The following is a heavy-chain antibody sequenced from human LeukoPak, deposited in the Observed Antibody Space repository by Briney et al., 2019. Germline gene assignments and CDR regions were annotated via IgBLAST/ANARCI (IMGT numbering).Heavy chain of an antibody. Sequence: GSLRLSCAASGFTFSSYAMSWVRQAPGKGLEWVSGISGSGGSTYYADSVKGRFTISRDNSKNTLYLQMNSLRAEDTAVYYCAKGRYYYDSSGYFDYWGQGTLVTVSS. CDR3: AKGRYYYDSSGYFDY. CDR1: GFTFSSYA. J-gene: IGHJ4*02. D-gene: IGHD3-22*01. V-gene: IGHV3-23*01. CDR2: ISGSGGST.